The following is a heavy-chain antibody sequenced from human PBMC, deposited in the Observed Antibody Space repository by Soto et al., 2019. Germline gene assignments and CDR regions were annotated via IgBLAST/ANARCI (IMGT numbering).Heavy chain of an antibody. CDR2: INQDGSEK. D-gene: IGHD4-17*01. CDR1: GFTFSNNW. J-gene: IGHJ4*02. Sequence: PGGSLRLSCAASGFTFSNNWINWVRQAPGKGLEWVAAINQDGSEKKLVDSVKGRFTISRDNARNSVDLQMNSLRGEDTAVYYCMRGPKMGYGKHFWGPGTLVTVSS. V-gene: IGHV3-7*04. CDR3: MRGPKMGYGKHF.